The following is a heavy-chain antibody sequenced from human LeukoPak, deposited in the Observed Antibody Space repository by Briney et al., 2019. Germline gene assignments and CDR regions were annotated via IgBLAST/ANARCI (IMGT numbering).Heavy chain of an antibody. V-gene: IGHV1-18*01. CDR2: ISAYNGNT. CDR3: ARGQRGYSYGYGSGY. J-gene: IGHJ4*02. Sequence: ASAKVSCKASGYTFTSYGISWVRQAPGQGLEWMGWISAYNGNTNYAQKLQGRVTMTTDTSTSTAYMELRSLRSDDTAVYYCARGQRGYSYGYGSGYWGQGTLVTVSS. D-gene: IGHD5-18*01. CDR1: GYTFTSYG.